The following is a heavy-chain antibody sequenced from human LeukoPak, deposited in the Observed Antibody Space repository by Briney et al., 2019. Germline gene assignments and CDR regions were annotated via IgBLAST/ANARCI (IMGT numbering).Heavy chain of an antibody. V-gene: IGHV3-74*01. CDR1: GFTFSRYW. D-gene: IGHD5-18*01. CDR3: GKTTVGYSSGQKPAWPVDY. CDR2: INGDGSTT. J-gene: IGHJ4*02. Sequence: QAGGSLRLSCAASGFTFSRYWMHWVRQAPGKGLVWVSRINGDGSTTSYADSVKGGFTISRDNSRNTVYLQINSLRAEDTAVYYCGKTTVGYSSGQKPAWPVDYWGQGTLVTVSS.